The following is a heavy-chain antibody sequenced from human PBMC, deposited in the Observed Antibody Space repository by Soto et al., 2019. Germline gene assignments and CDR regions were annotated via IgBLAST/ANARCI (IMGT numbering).Heavy chain of an antibody. Sequence: QVQLVQSGAEVKKPGASVKVSCKASGYTFTSYYMHWVRQAPGQGLEWMGIINPSGGSTSYAQKSQGRTTMTRDTSTSTVYMERSSLGSEDTAVYYCARDQRSSGGFWSGYGPRDAFVIWGQGTMVTVSS. V-gene: IGHV1-46*03. CDR1: GYTFTSYY. J-gene: IGHJ3*02. D-gene: IGHD3-3*01. CDR3: ARDQRSSGGFWSGYGPRDAFVI. CDR2: INPSGGST.